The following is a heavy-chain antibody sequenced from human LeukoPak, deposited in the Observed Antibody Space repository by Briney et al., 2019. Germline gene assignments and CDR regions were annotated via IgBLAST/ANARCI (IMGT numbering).Heavy chain of an antibody. D-gene: IGHD2-15*01. CDR1: GYTFTSYG. CDR2: ISAYNGNT. CDR3: ATDEHCSGGSCYDFDY. J-gene: IGHJ4*02. V-gene: IGHV1-18*01. Sequence: ASVKVSCKASGYTFTSYGISWVRQAPGQGLEWMGWISAYNGNTNYAQKLQGRVTMTTDTSTSTAYMELRSLRSDDTAVYYCATDEHCSGGSCYDFDYWGQGTLVTVSS.